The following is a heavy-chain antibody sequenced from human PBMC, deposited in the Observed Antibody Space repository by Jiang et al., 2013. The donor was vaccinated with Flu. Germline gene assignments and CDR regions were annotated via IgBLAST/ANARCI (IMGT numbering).Heavy chain of an antibody. Sequence: GAEVKKPGSSVKVSCKASGGTFSSYAISWVRQAPGQGLEWMGRIIPILGIANYAQKFQGRVTITADKSTSTAYMELSSLRSEDTAVYYCASPTSRGYYFDYWGQGTLVTVSS. J-gene: IGHJ4*02. CDR2: IIPILGIA. CDR1: GGTFSSYA. V-gene: IGHV1-69*04. D-gene: IGHD3-10*01. CDR3: ASPTSRGYYFDY.